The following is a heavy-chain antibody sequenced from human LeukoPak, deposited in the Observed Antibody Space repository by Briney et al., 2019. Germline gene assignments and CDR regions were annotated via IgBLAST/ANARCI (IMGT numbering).Heavy chain of an antibody. CDR2: ISGSGGST. Sequence: GGSLRLSCAASGFTFSSYAMSWVRQAPGKGLEWVSAISGSGGSTYYADSVKGRFTISRDNSKNTLYLQMNSLRAEDTAVYYCAKDSSSGWDLGGFDYWGQGTLVTVSS. V-gene: IGHV3-23*01. CDR1: GFTFSSYA. D-gene: IGHD6-19*01. J-gene: IGHJ4*02. CDR3: AKDSSSGWDLGGFDY.